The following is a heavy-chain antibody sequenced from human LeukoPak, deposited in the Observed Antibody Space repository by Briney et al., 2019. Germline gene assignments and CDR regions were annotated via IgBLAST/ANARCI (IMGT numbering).Heavy chain of an antibody. CDR3: ARAEYGDHYYFDY. D-gene: IGHD4-17*01. CDR2: IYHSGST. CDR1: GGSISSGGYY. J-gene: IGHJ4*02. Sequence: PSQTLSLTCTVSGGSISSGGYYWSWIRQPPGKGLEWIGYIYHSGSTYYNPSLKSRVTISVDRSKNQFSLKLSSVTAADTAVYYCARAEYGDHYYFDYWGQGTLVTVSS. V-gene: IGHV4-30-2*01.